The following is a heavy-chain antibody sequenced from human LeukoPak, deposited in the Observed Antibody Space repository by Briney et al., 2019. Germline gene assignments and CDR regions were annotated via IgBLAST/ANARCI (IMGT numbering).Heavy chain of an antibody. J-gene: IGHJ4*02. Sequence: GGSLRLSCAASGFTFSSYGMHWVRQAPGKGLEWVAVISYDGSNKYYADSVKGRFTISRDNSKNTLYLQMNSLRAEDTAVYYCAVSFDYWGQGTLATVSS. CDR2: ISYDGSNK. V-gene: IGHV3-30*03. CDR1: GFTFSSYG. CDR3: AVSFDY.